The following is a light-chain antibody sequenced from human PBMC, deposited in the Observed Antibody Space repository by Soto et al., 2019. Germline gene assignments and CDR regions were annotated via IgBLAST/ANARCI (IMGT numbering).Light chain of an antibody. J-gene: IGLJ1*01. V-gene: IGLV1-40*01. CDR3: QSYDRSLSAYV. Sequence: QSVLTQPPSVSGAXGXXXXISCTGSYSNIGANYDVHWYQHLPGTAPKVLIYGNFNRPSGVPDRFSASTSGTSASLAITGLQAEDEADYYCQSYDRSLSAYVFGAGTKVTVL. CDR1: YSNIGANYD. CDR2: GNF.